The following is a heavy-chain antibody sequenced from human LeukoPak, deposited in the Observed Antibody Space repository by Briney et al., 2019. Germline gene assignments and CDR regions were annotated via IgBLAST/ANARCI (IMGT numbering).Heavy chain of an antibody. CDR1: GGTFSSYA. CDR2: IIPIFGTA. Sequence: SVKVSCKASGGTFSSYAIGWVRQAPGQGLEWMGGIIPIFGTANYAQKFQGRVTITADESTSTAYMELSSLRSEDTAVYYCARGRPYDFWSGYSLDYWGQGTLVTVSS. V-gene: IGHV1-69*13. CDR3: ARGRPYDFWSGYSLDY. J-gene: IGHJ4*02. D-gene: IGHD3-3*01.